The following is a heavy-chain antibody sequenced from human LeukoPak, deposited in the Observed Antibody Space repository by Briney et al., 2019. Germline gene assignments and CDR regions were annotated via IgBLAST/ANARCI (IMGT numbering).Heavy chain of an antibody. J-gene: IGHJ4*02. Sequence: SETLSLTCTVAGGSISSSSYYWGWIRQPPGTGLEWIGSIYDSGSTYYNPSLKSRVTISVDTSKNQFSLKLSSVTAADTAVYYCALHRGEVASVDYSGQGTLVTVSS. CDR2: IYDSGST. CDR1: GGSISSSSYY. V-gene: IGHV4-39*01. D-gene: IGHD2-15*01. CDR3: ALHRGEVASVDY.